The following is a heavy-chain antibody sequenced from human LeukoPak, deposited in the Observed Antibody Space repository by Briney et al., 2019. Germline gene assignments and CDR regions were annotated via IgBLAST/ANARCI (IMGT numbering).Heavy chain of an antibody. CDR2: ISYDGSNR. Sequence: GGSLRLSCAASGFTLSSYAMHWVRQAPGKGLEWVAVISYDGSNRYYADSVKGRFTISRDNSKNTLYLQMNSLRAEDTAVYYCAREAFATMRYFDWLQRNYFDYWGQGTLVTVSS. CDR1: GFTLSSYA. V-gene: IGHV3-30-3*01. J-gene: IGHJ4*02. CDR3: AREAFATMRYFDWLQRNYFDY. D-gene: IGHD3-9*01.